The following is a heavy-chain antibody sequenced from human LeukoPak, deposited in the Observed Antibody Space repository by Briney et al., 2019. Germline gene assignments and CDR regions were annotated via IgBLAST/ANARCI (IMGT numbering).Heavy chain of an antibody. V-gene: IGHV4-39*07. CDR1: GGSISSYY. J-gene: IGHJ3*02. D-gene: IGHD7-27*01. CDR2: IYYSGST. Sequence: KPSETLSLTCTVSGGSISSYYWGWIRQPPGKGLEWIGSIYYSGSTYYNPSLKSRVTISVDTSKNQFSLKLSSVTAADTAVYYCARDGLLGAKAFDIWGQGTMVTVSS. CDR3: ARDGLLGAKAFDI.